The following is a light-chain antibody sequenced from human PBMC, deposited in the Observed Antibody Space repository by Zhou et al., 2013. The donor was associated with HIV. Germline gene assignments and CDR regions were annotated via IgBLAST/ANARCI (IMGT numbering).Light chain of an antibody. V-gene: IGKV1-17*01. CDR2: AAS. CDR1: QGIRND. CDR3: LQHFDYPYT. Sequence: DIEMTQSPSSLSASEGDRVTITCRASQGIRNDLSWYQQKPGKAPKRLIYAASRLQSGVPSRFSGSGSGAEFTLTISSLQPEDFATYYCLQHFDYPYTFGRGPGWRSN. J-gene: IGKJ2*01.